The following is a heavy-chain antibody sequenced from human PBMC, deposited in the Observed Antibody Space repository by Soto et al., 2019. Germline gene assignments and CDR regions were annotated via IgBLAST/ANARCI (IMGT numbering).Heavy chain of an antibody. CDR2: IKQDGSEK. D-gene: IGHD3-10*01. Sequence: EVQLVESGGGLVQPGGSLRLSCAASGFTFSSYWMSWVRQAPGKGLEWVANIKQDGSEKYYVDSVKGRFTISRDNAKNSLYLQMNSLRAEDTAVYYCARVQDDAVRGAPGGMDVWGQGTTVTVSS. CDR3: ARVQDDAVRGAPGGMDV. J-gene: IGHJ6*02. CDR1: GFTFSSYW. V-gene: IGHV3-7*03.